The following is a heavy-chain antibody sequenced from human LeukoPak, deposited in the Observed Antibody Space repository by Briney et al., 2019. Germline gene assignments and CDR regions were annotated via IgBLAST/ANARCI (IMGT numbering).Heavy chain of an antibody. CDR1: GYTLTELS. D-gene: IGHD1-26*01. CDR2: FDPEDGET. Sequence: ASVKVSCKVSGYTLTELSMHWVRQAPGKGLEWMGGFDPEDGETIYAQKFQGRVTMTEDTSTDTAYMELSSLRSEDTAVYYCATDRGIVGATPDAFDIWGQGTMVTVSS. V-gene: IGHV1-24*01. CDR3: ATDRGIVGATPDAFDI. J-gene: IGHJ3*02.